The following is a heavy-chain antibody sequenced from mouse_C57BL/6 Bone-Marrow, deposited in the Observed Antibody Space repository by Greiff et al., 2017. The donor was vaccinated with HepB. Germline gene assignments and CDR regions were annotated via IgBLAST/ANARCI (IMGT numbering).Heavy chain of an antibody. Sequence: QVQLQQSGAELVRPGASVKLSCKASGYTFTDYYINWVKQRPGQGLEWIARIYPGSGNTYYNEKFKGKATLTAEKSSSTAYMQLSSLTSEDSAVYFCARWALGKDRFDYWGQGTTLTVSS. CDR2: IYPGSGNT. D-gene: IGHD4-1*01. J-gene: IGHJ2*01. CDR3: ARWALGKDRFDY. V-gene: IGHV1-76*01. CDR1: GYTFTDYY.